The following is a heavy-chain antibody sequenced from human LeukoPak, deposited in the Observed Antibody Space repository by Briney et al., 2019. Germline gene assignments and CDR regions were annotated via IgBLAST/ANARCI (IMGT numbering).Heavy chain of an antibody. D-gene: IGHD3-10*01. J-gene: IGHJ4*02. CDR3: ARGTSSQLWFVY. Sequence: SETPSLTCTVSGGSISSYYWSWIRQPPGKGLEWIGYIYYSGNTNYNPSLKGRVTISVDTSKNQFSLELSSVTAVDTAVYYCARGTSSQLWFVYWGQGTLVTVSS. V-gene: IGHV4-59*01. CDR1: GGSISSYY. CDR2: IYYSGNT.